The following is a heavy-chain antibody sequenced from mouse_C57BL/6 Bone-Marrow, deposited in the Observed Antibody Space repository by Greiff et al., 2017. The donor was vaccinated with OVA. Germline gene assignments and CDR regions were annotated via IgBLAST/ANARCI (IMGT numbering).Heavy chain of an antibody. V-gene: IGHV1-5*01. Sequence: EVQLQESGTVLARPGASVKMSCKTSGYTFTSYWMHWVKQRPGQGLEWIGAIYPGNSDTSYNQKFKGKAKLTAVTSASTAYMELSSLTNEDSAVYYCTGRFFYDGYYVLAYWGQGTLVTVSA. CDR1: GYTFTSYW. J-gene: IGHJ3*01. D-gene: IGHD2-3*01. CDR2: IYPGNSDT. CDR3: TGRFFYDGYYVLAY.